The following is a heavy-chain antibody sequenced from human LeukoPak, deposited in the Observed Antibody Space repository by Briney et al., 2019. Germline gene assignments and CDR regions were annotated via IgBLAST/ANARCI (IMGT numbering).Heavy chain of an antibody. Sequence: PSETLSLTCTVSGGSISSSSYYWSWIRQPPGKGLEWIGEINHSGSTNYNPSLKSRVTISVDTSKNQFSLKLSSVTAADTAVYYCARGPEYSSGWLDWGQGTLVTVSS. CDR2: INHSGST. J-gene: IGHJ4*02. CDR3: ARGPEYSSGWLD. V-gene: IGHV4-39*07. CDR1: GGSISSSSYY. D-gene: IGHD6-19*01.